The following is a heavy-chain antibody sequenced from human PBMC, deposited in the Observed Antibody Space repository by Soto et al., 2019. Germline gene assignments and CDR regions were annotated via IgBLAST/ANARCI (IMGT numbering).Heavy chain of an antibody. CDR1: GGSIGSGGYY. Sequence: SETRSRTCTVSGGSIGSGGYYWIWIRQPPGKVLEWIGYIYHSGSTFYNSSLKSRLTISVDTSKNQLSLKLTSVTAADTAVYYCARVGDPYDIWGQGTTVTVSS. CDR2: IYHSGST. J-gene: IGHJ6*02. CDR3: ARVGDPYDI. V-gene: IGHV4-30-4*01. D-gene: IGHD3-9*01.